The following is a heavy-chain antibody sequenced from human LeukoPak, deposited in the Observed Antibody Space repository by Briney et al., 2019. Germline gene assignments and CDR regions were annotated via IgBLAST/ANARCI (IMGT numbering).Heavy chain of an antibody. D-gene: IGHD4-17*01. J-gene: IGHJ4*02. Sequence: SETLSLTCTVSGGSISSYYWSWIRQPPGKGLEWIGYIYYSGSTNYNPSLKSRVTISVDKSKNQFSLKLSSVTAADTAVYYCARHPGDYVFYWGQGTLVTVSS. CDR3: ARHPGDYVFY. CDR2: IYYSGST. CDR1: GGSISSYY. V-gene: IGHV4-59*08.